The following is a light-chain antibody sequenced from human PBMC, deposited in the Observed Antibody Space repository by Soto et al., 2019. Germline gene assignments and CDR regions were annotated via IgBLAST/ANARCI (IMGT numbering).Light chain of an antibody. CDR2: EGT. Sequence: QSALTRPASVSGSPGQSLTISCTGTNSDVGTHNLVSWYQQHPGKAPKLIIYEGTKRPSGVSNRFSGSKSGNTASLTISGLQAEDEADYYCCSYALLFGTGTKVTVL. J-gene: IGLJ1*01. V-gene: IGLV2-23*01. CDR1: NSDVGTHNL. CDR3: CSYALL.